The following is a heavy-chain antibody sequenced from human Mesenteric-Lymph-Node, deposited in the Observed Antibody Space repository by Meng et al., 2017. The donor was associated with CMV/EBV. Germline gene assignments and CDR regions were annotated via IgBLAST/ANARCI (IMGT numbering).Heavy chain of an antibody. J-gene: IGHJ5*02. D-gene: IGHD5/OR15-5a*01. CDR2: ISGSSSYI. Sequence: GESLKISCAASGFTFSSYSMTWVRQAPGKGLEWVSSISGSSSYIYYADSVKGRFTISRDNAKNSLYLQMNSLRAEDTAVYYCARGVDPAFFDPWGQGTLVTVSS. V-gene: IGHV3-21*01. CDR3: ARGVDPAFFDP. CDR1: GFTFSSYS.